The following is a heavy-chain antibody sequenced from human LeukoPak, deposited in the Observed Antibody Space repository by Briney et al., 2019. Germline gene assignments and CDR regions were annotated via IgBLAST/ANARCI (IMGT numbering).Heavy chain of an antibody. J-gene: IGHJ4*01. CDR3: ATVGAAAPYPDY. CDR2: IYYSGST. Sequence: PSETLSLTCTVSGGSISSYYWSWIRQPPGKGLEWIGYIYYSGSTNYNPSLKSRVTISVDTSKNQFSLKLSSVTAADTAVYYCATVGAAAPYPDYWGHATLVNFCS. D-gene: IGHD2-2*01. V-gene: IGHV4-59*01. CDR1: GGSISSYY.